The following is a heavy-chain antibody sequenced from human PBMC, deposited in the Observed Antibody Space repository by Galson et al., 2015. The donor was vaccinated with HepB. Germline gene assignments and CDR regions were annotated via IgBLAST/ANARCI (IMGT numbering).Heavy chain of an antibody. V-gene: IGHV1-18*04. D-gene: IGHD3-3*01. CDR3: ARDTRITIFGVANKGIHPPDY. CDR1: GYTFTSYG. CDR2: ISAYNGNT. J-gene: IGHJ4*02. Sequence: SVKVSCKASGYTFTSYGISWVRQAPGQGLEWMGWISAYNGNTNYAQKLQGRVTMTTDTSTSTAYMELRSLRSDDTAVYYCARDTRITIFGVANKGIHPPDYWGQGTLVTVSS.